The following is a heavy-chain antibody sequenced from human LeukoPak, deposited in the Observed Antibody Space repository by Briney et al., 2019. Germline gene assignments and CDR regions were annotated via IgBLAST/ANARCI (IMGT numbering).Heavy chain of an antibody. Sequence: SETLSLTCTVSGGSISSYYWSWIRQPPGKGLEWIGYIYYSGSTNYNPSLKSRVTISVDTSKNQFSLTLSSVTAADTAVYYCARDSHYYDSSGYVRYFDYWGQGTLVTVSS. CDR3: ARDSHYYDSSGYVRYFDY. V-gene: IGHV4-59*01. J-gene: IGHJ4*02. CDR1: GGSISSYY. CDR2: IYYSGST. D-gene: IGHD3-22*01.